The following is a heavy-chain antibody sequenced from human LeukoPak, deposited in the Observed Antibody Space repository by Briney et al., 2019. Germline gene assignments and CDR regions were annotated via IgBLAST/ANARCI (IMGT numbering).Heavy chain of an antibody. CDR1: GDSINTHY. J-gene: IGHJ5*02. CDR2: IYYSGST. D-gene: IGHD2-2*01. CDR3: AREYYRYCSSTSCSRGWFDP. V-gene: IGHV4-59*11. Sequence: SETLSLTCTVSGDSINTHYWSWIRRPPGKGLEWIGYIYYSGSTNYNPSLKSRVTISVDTSKNQFSLKLSSVTAADTAVYYCAREYYRYCSSTSCSRGWFDPWGQGTLVTVSS.